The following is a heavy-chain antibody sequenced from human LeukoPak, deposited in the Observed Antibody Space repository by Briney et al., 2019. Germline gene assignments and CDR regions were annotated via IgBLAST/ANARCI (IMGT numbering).Heavy chain of an antibody. J-gene: IGHJ4*02. CDR2: IYYSGST. V-gene: IGHV4-59*01. Sequence: SETLSLTCTVSGGSISSYYWSWIRQPPGXGLEWIGYIYYSGSTNYNPSLKSRVTISVDTSKNQFSLKLSSVTAADTAVYYCARDYGDLAGFDYWGQGTLVTVSS. CDR3: ARDYGDLAGFDY. D-gene: IGHD4-17*01. CDR1: GGSISSYY.